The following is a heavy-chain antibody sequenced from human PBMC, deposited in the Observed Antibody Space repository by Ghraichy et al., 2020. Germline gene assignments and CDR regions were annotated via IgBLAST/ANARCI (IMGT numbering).Heavy chain of an antibody. CDR3: ARSRYNWNEGLAFDI. V-gene: IGHV2-70*01. CDR1: GFSLSTSGMC. D-gene: IGHD1-20*01. CDR2: IDWDDDK. J-gene: IGHJ3*02. Sequence: SGPTLVKPTQTLTLTCTFSGFSLSTSGMCVSWIRQPPGKALEWLALIDWDDDKYYSTSLKTRLTISKDTSKNQVVLTMTNMDPVDTATYYCARSRYNWNEGLAFDIWGQGTMVTVSS.